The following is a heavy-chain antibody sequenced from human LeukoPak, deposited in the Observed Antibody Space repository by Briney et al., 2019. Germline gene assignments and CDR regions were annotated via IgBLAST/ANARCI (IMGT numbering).Heavy chain of an antibody. CDR2: IYYSGST. V-gene: IGHV4-59*08. D-gene: IGHD4-17*01. CDR3: ATTTASTRYFDL. CDR1: GGSISSYY. Sequence: SETLSLTCTVSGGSISSYYWSWIRQPPGKGLEWIGYIYYSGSTNYNPSLKSRVTISVDTSKNQFSLKLSSVTAADTAVYYCATTTASTRYFDLWGRGTLVTVSS. J-gene: IGHJ2*01.